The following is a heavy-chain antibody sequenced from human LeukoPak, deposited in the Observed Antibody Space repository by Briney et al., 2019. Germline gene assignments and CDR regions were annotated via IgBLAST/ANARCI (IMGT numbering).Heavy chain of an antibody. Sequence: SETLSLTCAVYGGSFSGYYWGWIRQPPGKGLEWIGEINHSGSTNYNPSLKSRVTISVDTSKNQFSLKLSSVTAADTAVYYCARVKELERRLGSNFDYWGQGTLVTVSS. J-gene: IGHJ4*02. CDR1: GGSFSGYY. D-gene: IGHD1-1*01. CDR2: INHSGST. V-gene: IGHV4-34*01. CDR3: ARVKELERRLGSNFDY.